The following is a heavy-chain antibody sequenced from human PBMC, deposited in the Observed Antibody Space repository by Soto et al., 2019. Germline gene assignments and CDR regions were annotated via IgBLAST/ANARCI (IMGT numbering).Heavy chain of an antibody. CDR2: IYYSGST. J-gene: IGHJ4*02. CDR3: ARVHSYYYDSSGYSWDFDY. Sequence: KSSETLSLTCTVSGSSVSSGSYYWSWIRQPPGKGLEWIGYIYYSGSTNYNPSLKSRVTISVDTSKNQFSLKLSSVTAADTAVYYCARVHSYYYDSSGYSWDFDYWGQGTLVTVSS. CDR1: GSSVSSGSYY. V-gene: IGHV4-61*01. D-gene: IGHD3-22*01.